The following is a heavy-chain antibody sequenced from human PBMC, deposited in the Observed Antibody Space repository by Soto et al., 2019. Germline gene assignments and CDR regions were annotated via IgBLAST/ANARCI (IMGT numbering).Heavy chain of an antibody. V-gene: IGHV4-38-2*01. CDR2: INYSGKT. Sequence: SETLSLTCGVSGYSFSSGYYGAWIRQPPGKGLEWIGSINYSGKTYHNPSLKSRLTISVDTSKNQFSLKLSSVTAGDTAVYYCGRSGEDYGSYIDYWGQGILVTVSS. D-gene: IGHD4-17*01. CDR1: GYSFSSGYY. CDR3: GRSGEDYGSYIDY. J-gene: IGHJ4*02.